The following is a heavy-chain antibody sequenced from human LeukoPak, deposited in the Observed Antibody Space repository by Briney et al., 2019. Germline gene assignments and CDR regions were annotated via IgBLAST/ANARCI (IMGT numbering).Heavy chain of an antibody. J-gene: IGHJ3*02. CDR3: ARGYGDNSGAFDI. D-gene: IGHD4-23*01. CDR2: IYHTGRT. Sequence: SESLSLTCAVSGGSIIVAAYSWSWIRQPPGKGLEWIGYIYHTGRTHSNPSLKSRVTISVDRSKNQFSLNLSSVTAADTAVYYCARGYGDNSGAFDIWGQGTMVTVSS. V-gene: IGHV4-30-2*01. CDR1: GGSIIVAAYS.